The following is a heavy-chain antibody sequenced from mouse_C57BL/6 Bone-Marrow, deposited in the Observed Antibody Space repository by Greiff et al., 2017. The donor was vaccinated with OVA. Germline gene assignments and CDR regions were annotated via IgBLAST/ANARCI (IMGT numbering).Heavy chain of an antibody. J-gene: IGHJ2*01. CDR3: ARHYYGSSSY. CDR2: ISGGGGNT. CDR1: GFTFSSYT. Sequence: EVKLVESGGGLVKPGGSLKLSCAASGFTFSSYTMSWVRQTPEKRLEWVATISGGGGNTYYPDSVKGRFTISRDNAKNTLYLQMSSLRSEDTALYYCARHYYGSSSYWGQGTTLTVSS. D-gene: IGHD1-1*01. V-gene: IGHV5-9*01.